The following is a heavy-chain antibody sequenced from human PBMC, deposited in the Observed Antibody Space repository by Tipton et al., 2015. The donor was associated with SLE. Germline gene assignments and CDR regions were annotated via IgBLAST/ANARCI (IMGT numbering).Heavy chain of an antibody. J-gene: IGHJ4*02. CDR1: GDSINNHF. V-gene: IGHV4-59*11. D-gene: IGHD7-27*01. CDR3: ASERTGGYFDY. CDR2: IYYTGST. Sequence: TLSLTCTVSGDSINNHFGSWIRQSPGKGLEWIGYIYYTGSTNYNPSLKSRVTISVDTSKNQFSLKLSSVTAADTAVYYCASERTGGYFDYWGQGTLVTVSS.